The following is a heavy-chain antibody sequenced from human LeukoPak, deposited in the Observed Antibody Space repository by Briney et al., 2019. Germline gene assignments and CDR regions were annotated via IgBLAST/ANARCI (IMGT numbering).Heavy chain of an antibody. CDR1: GGSFSGYY. Sequence: SETLSLTCAVYGGSFSGYYWSWIRQPPGKGLEWIGEINHSGSTNYNPSLKGRVTISVDTSKNQFSLKLSSVTAADTAVYYCARGRRSYYYGSGSYDYWGQGTLVTVSS. CDR2: INHSGST. CDR3: ARGRRSYYYGSGSYDY. V-gene: IGHV4-34*01. D-gene: IGHD3-10*01. J-gene: IGHJ4*02.